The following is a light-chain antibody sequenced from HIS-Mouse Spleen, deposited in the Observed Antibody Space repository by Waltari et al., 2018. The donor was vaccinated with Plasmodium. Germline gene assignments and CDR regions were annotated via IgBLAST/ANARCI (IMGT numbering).Light chain of an antibody. J-gene: IGLJ2*01. CDR1: SSAVGEYNY. CDR3: CSYAGSYTLV. V-gene: IGLV2-11*02. Sequence: QSALPQPRAVCGSPGQSVTISCTGTSSAVGEYNYVAWYQPHPGKAPNLMIYDVSKRPSGVPHRFSGSKSGTTASLTISGLQAEADADYYCCSYAGSYTLVFGGGTKLTVL. CDR2: DVS.